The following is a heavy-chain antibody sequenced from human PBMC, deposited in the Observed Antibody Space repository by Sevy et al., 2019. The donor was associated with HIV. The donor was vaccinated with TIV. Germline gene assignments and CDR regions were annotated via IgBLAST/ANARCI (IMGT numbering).Heavy chain of an antibody. CDR2: FSSSGSSI. CDR1: GFTFSSYD. V-gene: IGHV3-48*03. D-gene: IGHD2-8*01. J-gene: IGHJ5*02. CDR3: TRNGGAFDNGFDP. Sequence: GGSLRLSCTASGFTFSSYDMNWVRQAPVKGLEWVSKFSSSGSSIHYADSVKGRFTISRDNAKNSLNLQMNSLRAEDTAVYYCTRNGGAFDNGFDPWGQGTLVTVSS.